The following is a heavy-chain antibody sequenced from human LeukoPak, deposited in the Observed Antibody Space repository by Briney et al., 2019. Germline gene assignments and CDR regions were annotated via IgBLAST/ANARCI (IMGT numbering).Heavy chain of an antibody. V-gene: IGHV3-48*03. J-gene: IGHJ4*02. CDR1: GFPFSVYE. CDR3: ALLAVASDFDY. D-gene: IGHD6-19*01. CDR2: IGSSGTTI. Sequence: GGSLRLSCAVSGFPFSVYEMNWVRQAPGKGLEWVSNIGSSGTTIYYADSARGRFSISRDNAKSSLYLQMSSLRVEDTAVYYCALLAVASDFDYWGQGALVTVSS.